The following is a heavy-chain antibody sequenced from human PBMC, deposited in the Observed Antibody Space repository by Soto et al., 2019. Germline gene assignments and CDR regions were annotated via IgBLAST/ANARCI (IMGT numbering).Heavy chain of an antibody. Sequence: QVQVVQSGAELKKPGASVKVSCKASGYTFTNYDINWVRQASGQGLEWMGWMNANSGNAAYAQKFQGRVTMTRNTSTSTAYMELSSLRSEDTAVYYCARSRRNCTEGVCYNYYGMDVWGQGTTVTVSS. V-gene: IGHV1-8*01. CDR3: ARSRRNCTEGVCYNYYGMDV. CDR1: GYTFTNYD. J-gene: IGHJ6*02. CDR2: MNANSGNA. D-gene: IGHD2-8*01.